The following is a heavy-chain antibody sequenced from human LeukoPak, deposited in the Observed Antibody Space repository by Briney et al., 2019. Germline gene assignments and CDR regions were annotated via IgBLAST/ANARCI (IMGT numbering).Heavy chain of an antibody. D-gene: IGHD3-16*01. V-gene: IGHV3-23*01. Sequence: GGSLRLSCAASGFTFSNNAVSWVRQAPGKGLEWVSAISGSGGSTYYADSVKGRFSISRDNSKNTLYLQMNSLRAGDTAVYYCAKDPQGDWGQGTLVTVSS. CDR3: AKDPQGD. CDR1: GFTFSNNA. J-gene: IGHJ4*02. CDR2: ISGSGGST.